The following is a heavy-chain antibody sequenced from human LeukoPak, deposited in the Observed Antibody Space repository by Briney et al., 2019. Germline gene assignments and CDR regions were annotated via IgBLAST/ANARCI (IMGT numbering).Heavy chain of an antibody. CDR2: ISHTSSHT. V-gene: IGHV3-11*06. D-gene: IGHD3-16*01. J-gene: IGHJ4*02. CDR3: ARGGGYYFDF. Sequence: GRSLRISCAPSGFTFSDYYMNWIRQAPGKGLEWLSYISHTSSHTNYADSVKGRFTISRDNAKNSLYLQMNSLRAEDTAVYYCARGGGYYFDFWGQGTLVTVSS. CDR1: GFTFSDYY.